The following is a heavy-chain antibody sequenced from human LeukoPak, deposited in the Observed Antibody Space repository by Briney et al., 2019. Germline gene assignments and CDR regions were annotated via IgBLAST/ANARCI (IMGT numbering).Heavy chain of an antibody. J-gene: IGHJ4*02. CDR3: ARLGHTMNYYDSSGYYPLDY. CDR2: ISAYNGNT. Sequence: ASVKVSCKASGYTFTSYGISWVRQAPGQGLEWMGWISAYNGNTNYAQKLQGRVTMTTDTSTSTAYMEPRSLRSDDTAVYYCARLGHTMNYYDSSGYYPLDYWGQGTLVTVSS. V-gene: IGHV1-18*01. CDR1: GYTFTSYG. D-gene: IGHD3-22*01.